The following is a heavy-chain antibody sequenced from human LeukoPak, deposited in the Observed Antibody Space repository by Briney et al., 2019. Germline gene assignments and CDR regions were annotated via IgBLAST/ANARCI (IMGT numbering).Heavy chain of an antibody. D-gene: IGHD3-9*01. V-gene: IGHV4-38-2*02. CDR1: NYSISSGYY. CDR2: IYYSGST. J-gene: IGHJ3*02. Sequence: SETLSLTCTVSNYSISSGYYWGWIRQPPGKGLEWIGSIYYSGSTYYNPSLKSRVTISVDTSKNQFSLKLSSVTAADTAVYYCARVGQYYDILTGYYNVDAFDTWGQGTVVTVSS. CDR3: ARVGQYYDILTGYYNVDAFDT.